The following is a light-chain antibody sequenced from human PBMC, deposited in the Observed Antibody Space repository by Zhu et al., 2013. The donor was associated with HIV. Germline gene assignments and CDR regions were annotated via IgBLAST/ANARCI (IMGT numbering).Light chain of an antibody. Sequence: QSVLTQPPSVSAAPGQKVTISCSGSSSNIGKNYVSWYQQVPGAAPKLLIYDNNKRPSGIPDRFSGSKSGTSATLDITGLQTGDEADYYCCSYADSSTLVFGGGTKLTVL. CDR1: SSNIGKNY. CDR2: DNN. J-gene: IGLJ3*02. CDR3: CSYADSSTLV. V-gene: IGLV1-51*01.